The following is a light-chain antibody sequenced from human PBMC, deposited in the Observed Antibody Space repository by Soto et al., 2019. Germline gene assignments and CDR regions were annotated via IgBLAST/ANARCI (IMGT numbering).Light chain of an antibody. J-gene: IGKJ1*01. V-gene: IGKV4-1*01. CDR1: QSVLHSSNNKNY. CDR3: QQYLGTPRT. Sequence: DIVMTQSPDSLAVSLGERAAINCKSSQSVLHSSNNKNYLAWYQQKPGQTPKLLIYWASTRESGVPDRFSGSGSGTDFTLTIGSLQAEDVAVYYCQQYLGTPRTFGQGTRVEIK. CDR2: WAS.